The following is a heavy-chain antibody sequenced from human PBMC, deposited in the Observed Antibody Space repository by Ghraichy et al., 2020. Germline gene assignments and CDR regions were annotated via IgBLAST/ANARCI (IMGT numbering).Heavy chain of an antibody. CDR2: INPSGGST. Sequence: ASVKVSCKASGYTFTSYYMHWVRQAPGQGLEWMGIINPSGGSTSYAQKFQGRVTMTRDTSTSTVYMELSSLRSEDTAVYYCARDLVAHDFWSGYYFLDHTENYYYGMDVWGQGTTVTVSS. V-gene: IGHV1-46*01. D-gene: IGHD3-3*01. J-gene: IGHJ6*02. CDR3: ARDLVAHDFWSGYYFLDHTENYYYGMDV. CDR1: GYTFTSYY.